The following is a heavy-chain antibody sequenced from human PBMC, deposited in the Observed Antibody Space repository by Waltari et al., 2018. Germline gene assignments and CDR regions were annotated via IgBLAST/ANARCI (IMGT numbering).Heavy chain of an antibody. J-gene: IGHJ6*02. V-gene: IGHV4-59*11. CDR3: ATERRLRGYYPEHYYGRDV. D-gene: IGHD3-22*01. Sequence: QVQLQESGPGLVKPSETLSLTCTVSGGSISSHYWSWIRQPPGKGLEWIGYIYYSGSTNYNPSLKSRVTISVDTSKNQFSLKLSSVTAADTAVYYCATERRLRGYYPEHYYGRDVWGQGTTVTVSS. CDR2: IYYSGST. CDR1: GGSISSHY.